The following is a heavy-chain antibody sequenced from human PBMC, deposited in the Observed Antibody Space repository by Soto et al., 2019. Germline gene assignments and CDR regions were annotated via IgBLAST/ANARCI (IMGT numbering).Heavy chain of an antibody. CDR3: ARGPIYDFWSGYYKGYYGMDV. V-gene: IGHV1-2*04. D-gene: IGHD3-3*01. J-gene: IGHJ6*02. Sequence: ASVKVSCKASGYTFTGYYMHWVRQAPGQVLEWMGWINPNSGGTNYAQKFQGWVTMTRDTSISTAYMELSRLRSDDTAVYYCARGPIYDFWSGYYKGYYGMDVWGQGTTVTVSS. CDR2: INPNSGGT. CDR1: GYTFTGYY.